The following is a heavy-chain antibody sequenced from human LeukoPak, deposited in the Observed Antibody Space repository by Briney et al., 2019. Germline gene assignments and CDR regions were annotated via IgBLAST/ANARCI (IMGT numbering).Heavy chain of an antibody. D-gene: IGHD1-14*01. V-gene: IGHV3-30-3*01. CDR1: GFTFSYYT. Sequence: PGGSLRLSCAASGFTFSYYTMHWVRQAPGKGLEWVAVISYDGSNKYYADSVKGRFTISRDNSKNTLYLQMNSLRAEDTAVYYCATKESGNHPFDNWGQGTLITVSS. CDR2: ISYDGSNK. CDR3: ATKESGNHPFDN. J-gene: IGHJ4*02.